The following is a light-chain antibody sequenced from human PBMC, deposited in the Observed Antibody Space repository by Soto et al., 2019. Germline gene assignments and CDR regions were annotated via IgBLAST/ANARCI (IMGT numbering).Light chain of an antibody. V-gene: IGKV3-20*01. CDR3: QQANSFPLT. J-gene: IGKJ4*01. Sequence: ERVLTQSPGTLSVSPFEIAXLSCVASQNVGSRYLAWYQQKPGQAPRLLIYGASSRATGIPDRFSGSGSGTDFTLTISSLQPEDFATYYCQQANSFPLTFGGGTKVDI. CDR2: GAS. CDR1: QNVGSRY.